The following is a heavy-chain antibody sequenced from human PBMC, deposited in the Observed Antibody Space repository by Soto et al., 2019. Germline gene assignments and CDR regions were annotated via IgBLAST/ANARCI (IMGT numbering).Heavy chain of an antibody. CDR3: ARFLYYYDSSGYYDQYYYYGMDV. D-gene: IGHD3-22*01. J-gene: IGHJ6*02. V-gene: IGHV3-21*01. CDR1: GFTFSSYS. CDR2: ISSSSSYI. Sequence: SCAASGFTFSSYSMNWVRQAPGKGLEWVSSISSSSSYIYYADSVKGRFTISRDNAKNSLYLQMNSLRAEDTAVYYCARFLYYYDSSGYYDQYYYYGMDVWGQGTTVTVSS.